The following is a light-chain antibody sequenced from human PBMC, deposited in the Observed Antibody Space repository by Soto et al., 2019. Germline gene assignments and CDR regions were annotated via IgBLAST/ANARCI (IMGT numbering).Light chain of an antibody. Sequence: HSPGSLRVTLGQPASISCRSSQSLVHSDGNTYLNWFQQRPGQSPRRLIYKASNRDSGVPDRFSGSGSGTDFTLSISRVEADDVGVYYCMQGITFTFGQGTKVDIK. CDR2: KAS. CDR1: QSLVHSDGNTY. CDR3: MQGITFT. V-gene: IGKV2-30*02. J-gene: IGKJ1*01.